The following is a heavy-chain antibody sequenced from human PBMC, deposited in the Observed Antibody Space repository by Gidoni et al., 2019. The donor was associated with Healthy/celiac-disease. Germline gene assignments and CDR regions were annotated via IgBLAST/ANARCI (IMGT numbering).Heavy chain of an antibody. CDR2: IYYSGST. J-gene: IGHJ5*02. CDR3: ARVWYRSRWFDP. CDR1: GGSTSSGGYY. D-gene: IGHD6-13*01. V-gene: IGHV4-31*01. Sequence: QVQLQESGPGLVQPSQTLSLTCPVSGGSTSSGGYYWSWIRQHPGKGLEWIGYIYYSGSTYYNPFLKSLVTISVDTSKNQFSLKLSSGTAADTAVYYCARVWYRSRWFDPWGQGTLVTVSS.